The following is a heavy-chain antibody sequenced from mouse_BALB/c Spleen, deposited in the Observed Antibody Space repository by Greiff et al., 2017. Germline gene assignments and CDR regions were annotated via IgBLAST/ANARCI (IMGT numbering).Heavy chain of an antibody. J-gene: IGHJ3*01. Sequence: QVQLQQSGAELARPGASLKMSCKASGYTFTSYTMHWVKQRPGQGLEWIGYINPSSGYTIYNQKFKDKATLTADKSSSTAYMQLSSLTSEDSAVYYCARTGTDAWFAYWGQGTLVTVSA. CDR1: GYTFTSYT. CDR2: INPSSGYT. D-gene: IGHD4-1*01. V-gene: IGHV1-4*01. CDR3: ARTGTDAWFAY.